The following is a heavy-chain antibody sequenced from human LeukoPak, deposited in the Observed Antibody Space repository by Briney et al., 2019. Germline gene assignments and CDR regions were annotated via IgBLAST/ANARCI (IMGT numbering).Heavy chain of an antibody. CDR3: AGRGDGNLYYFDH. CDR1: GFTFSSYW. D-gene: IGHD5-24*01. Sequence: PAGSLRLSCAASGFTFSSYWMSWVRQAPGKGLEWVANIKQDGGEKYYVDSVKGRFTISRDNAKNSLYLQMNSLRPEDTAVYYCAGRGDGNLYYFDHWGQGTLVTASS. CDR2: IKQDGGEK. J-gene: IGHJ4*02. V-gene: IGHV3-7*04.